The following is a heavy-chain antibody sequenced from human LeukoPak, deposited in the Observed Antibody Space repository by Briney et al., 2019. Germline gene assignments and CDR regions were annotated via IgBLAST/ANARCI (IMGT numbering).Heavy chain of an antibody. J-gene: IGHJ5*01. CDR2: IKRDGNEK. D-gene: IGHD3-10*01. CDR3: AKEGAYPIITYDS. Sequence: GGSLRLSCAASGFTFSRYRMNWVRQAPGKGLEWVANIKRDGNEKNYVDSVKGRFSISRDNAKNSLYLQMDSLRAEDTAVYYCAKEGAYPIITYDSWGQGALVTVSS. CDR1: GFTFSRYR. V-gene: IGHV3-7*01.